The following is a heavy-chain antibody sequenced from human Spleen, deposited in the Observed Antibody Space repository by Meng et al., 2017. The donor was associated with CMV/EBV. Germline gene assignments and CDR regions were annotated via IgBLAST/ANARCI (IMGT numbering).Heavy chain of an antibody. CDR2: IRYDGSNK. V-gene: IGHV3-30*02. CDR3: AKEGDVGGSWYALYYFDS. J-gene: IGHJ4*02. Sequence: GGSLRLSCVASGFTFSTYGMHWVRQAPGKGLDWVAFIRYDGSNKYYADSVKGRFTISRDNSKNTLYLQMNSLRPEDTAVYYCAKEGDVGGSWYALYYFDSWGQGTLVTVSS. CDR1: GFTFSTYG. D-gene: IGHD6-13*01.